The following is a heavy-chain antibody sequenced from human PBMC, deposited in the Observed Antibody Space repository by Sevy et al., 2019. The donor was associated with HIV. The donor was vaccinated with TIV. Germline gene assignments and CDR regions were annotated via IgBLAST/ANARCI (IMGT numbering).Heavy chain of an antibody. D-gene: IGHD2-21*01. CDR2: ISWNSRNV. J-gene: IGHJ6*02. CDR1: GFPFNDHA. V-gene: IGHV3-9*01. Sequence: GGSLRLSCAASGFPFNDHALHWVRQVPGKGLEWVSGISWNSRNVGYADSVKGRFTISRDNANHFLYLEMNSLRPEDTAFYYCAKDINRGCDGINCYPYYYYFYGLDVWGQGTTVTGS. CDR3: AKDINRGCDGINCYPYYYYFYGLDV.